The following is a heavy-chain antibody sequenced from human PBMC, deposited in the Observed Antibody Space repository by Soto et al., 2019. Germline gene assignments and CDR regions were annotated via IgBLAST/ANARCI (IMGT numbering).Heavy chain of an antibody. V-gene: IGHV4-30-2*01. CDR3: ATLPPRIVVVVTPIPT. J-gene: IGHJ5*02. D-gene: IGHD2-8*02. CDR1: GGSISSGGYS. Sequence: PSETLSLTCAVSGGSISSGGYSWSWIRQPPGKGLEWIGYMYHSGSTYYNPSLKSRVNISVDKSNNQFSLMLRSVTAADTAVYYCATLPPRIVVVVTPIPTWGQGTSVPVSS. CDR2: MYHSGST.